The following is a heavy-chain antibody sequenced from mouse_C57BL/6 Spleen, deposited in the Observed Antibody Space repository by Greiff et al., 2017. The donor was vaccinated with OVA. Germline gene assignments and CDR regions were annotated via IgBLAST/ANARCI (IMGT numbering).Heavy chain of an antibody. J-gene: IGHJ1*03. CDR1: GYTFTSYW. V-gene: IGHV1-69*01. CDR2: IDPSDSYT. D-gene: IGHD1-1*01. CDR3: ARTRNYYGSSCSHWYFDV. Sequence: QVQLQQPGAELVMPGASVKLSCKASGYTFTSYWMHWVKQRPGQGLEWIGEIDPSDSYTNYNQKFKGKSTLTVDKSSSPAYMQLSSLTSEDSAVYYCARTRNYYGSSCSHWYFDVWGTGTTVTVSS.